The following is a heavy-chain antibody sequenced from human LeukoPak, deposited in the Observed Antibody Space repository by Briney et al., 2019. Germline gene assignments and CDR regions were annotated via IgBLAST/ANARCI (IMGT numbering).Heavy chain of an antibody. CDR2: ISGSGGST. D-gene: IGHD6-19*01. Sequence: GGSQRLSCAASGFTFSSHAMSGVRQAPGKGLEWVSAISGSGGSTYYADSVKGRFTISRDNSKNTLYLQMNSLRAEDTAVYYCAKGSGSSGWYYFDYWGQGTLVTVSS. CDR3: AKGSGSSGWYYFDY. V-gene: IGHV3-23*01. CDR1: GFTFSSHA. J-gene: IGHJ4*02.